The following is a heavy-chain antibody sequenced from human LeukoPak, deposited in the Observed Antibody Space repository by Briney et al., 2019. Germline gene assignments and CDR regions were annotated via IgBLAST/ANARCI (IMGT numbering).Heavy chain of an antibody. J-gene: IGHJ4*02. V-gene: IGHV3-21*04. CDR2: ISTSSIYI. CDR3: ARRAGAYSHPYDY. D-gene: IGHD4/OR15-4a*01. CDR1: GLIFSSYS. Sequence: GGSLRLSCAVSGLIFSSYSMNWVRQAPGKGLEWVSSISTSSIYIYYADSVKGRFTISRDNAKNSLYLQMNSLRAEDTAVYYCARRAGAYSHPYDYWGQGTLVTVSS.